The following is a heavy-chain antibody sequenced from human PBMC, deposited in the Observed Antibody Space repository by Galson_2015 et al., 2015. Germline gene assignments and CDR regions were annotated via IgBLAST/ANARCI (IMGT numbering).Heavy chain of an antibody. CDR2: IGGTGAKT. V-gene: IGHV3-23*01. D-gene: IGHD1/OR15-1a*01. CDR1: GFTFGNSA. Sequence: SLRLSCAASGFTFGNSAMTWVRQAPGKGLERVAAIGGTGAKTYYSESAKGRFTVSRDNSKNTLFLQMNSLTADDTALYYCARVRGTSWNKGDWLDPWGQGTLVTVSS. J-gene: IGHJ5*02. CDR3: ARVRGTSWNKGDWLDP.